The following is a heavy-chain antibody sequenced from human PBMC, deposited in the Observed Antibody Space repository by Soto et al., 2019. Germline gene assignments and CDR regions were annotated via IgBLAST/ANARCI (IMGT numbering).Heavy chain of an antibody. Sequence: SETLSLTCVVSGYSISRGYHWGWIRQPPGKGLEWIGSIHHGGNTYYNPSLKRRVTISLDTSKNQFSLKLNSVTAADTAVYFCARDDFDSGGYSIDYWGQGTLVTVSS. J-gene: IGHJ4*02. CDR2: IHHGGNT. V-gene: IGHV4-38-2*02. CDR3: ARDDFDSGGYSIDY. D-gene: IGHD3-22*01. CDR1: GYSISRGYH.